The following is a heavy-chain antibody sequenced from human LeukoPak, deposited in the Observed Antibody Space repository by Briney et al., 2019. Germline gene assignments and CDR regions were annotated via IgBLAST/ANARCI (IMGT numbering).Heavy chain of an antibody. CDR1: GGSFSGYY. V-gene: IGHV4-34*01. CDR3: ARGRTGYQLLPTKKQYDYYYMDV. CDR2: INHSGST. Sequence: SSETLSLTCAVYGGSFSGYYWSWIRQPPGKGLEWIGEINHSGSTNYNPSLKSRVTISLDTSKNQFSLKLRSVTATDTAVYYCARGRTGYQLLPTKKQYDYYYMDVWGKGTTVTVSS. D-gene: IGHD2-2*01. J-gene: IGHJ6*03.